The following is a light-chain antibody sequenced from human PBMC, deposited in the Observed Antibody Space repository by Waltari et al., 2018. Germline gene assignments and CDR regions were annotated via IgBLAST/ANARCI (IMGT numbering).Light chain of an antibody. Sequence: QLVLTQSPSASASLGASVKLTCTLSSGHSSNIIAWLQQQPKKGPRFLMTVNSDGSHSKGDEIPDRFSGSSSGAERYLTISSLQSEDEADYYCQTGGHGTWVFGGGTKLTVL. V-gene: IGLV4-69*01. CDR3: QTGGHGTWV. CDR2: VNSDGSH. CDR1: SGHSSNI. J-gene: IGLJ3*02.